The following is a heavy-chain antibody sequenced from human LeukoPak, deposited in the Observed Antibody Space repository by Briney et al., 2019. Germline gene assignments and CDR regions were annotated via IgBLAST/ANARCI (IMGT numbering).Heavy chain of an antibody. CDR2: IKQDGTEK. D-gene: IGHD3-22*01. J-gene: IGHJ4*02. Sequence: GGSLRLSCAASGFTFSSYSMNWVRQAPGKGLEWVANIKQDGTEKHYVDSVKGRFSIFRDNAENSLFLQMNTLRAEDTAVYYCATNSGDYYDITGPPFDYWGQGTQVTVSS. CDR3: ATNSGDYYDITGPPFDY. V-gene: IGHV3-7*01. CDR1: GFTFSSYS.